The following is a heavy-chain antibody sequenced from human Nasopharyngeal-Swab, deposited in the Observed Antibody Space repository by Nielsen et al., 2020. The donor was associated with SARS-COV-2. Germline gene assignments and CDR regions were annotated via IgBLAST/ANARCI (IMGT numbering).Heavy chain of an antibody. CDR3: ARGRGSSTSMIGY. CDR1: GSTFSNYR. Sequence: GESPKISCAAPGSTFSNYRMHWVRQAPGKGLVWVSRINGDGSSLNCADFVKGRFTISTDNAKSTLYLEMNSLRAEDTAVYYCARGRGSSTSMIGYWGQGTLVTVSS. CDR2: INGDGSSL. V-gene: IGHV3-74*01. J-gene: IGHJ4*02. D-gene: IGHD2/OR15-2a*01.